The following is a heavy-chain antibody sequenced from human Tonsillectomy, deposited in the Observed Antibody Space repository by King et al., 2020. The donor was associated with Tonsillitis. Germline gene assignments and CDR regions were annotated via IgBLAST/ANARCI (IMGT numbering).Heavy chain of an antibody. CDR3: ARGTGGTSFVSDY. J-gene: IGHJ4*02. CDR1: GFTFSSYS. CDR2: IGGTSTST. V-gene: IGHV3-48*04. D-gene: IGHD2-2*01. Sequence: EVQLVESGGGLVQPGGSLRLSCAASGFTFSSYSMNWVRQAPGKGLEWVSYIGGTSTSTYYADSVKGRFTISRDNSKNSLYLQMTSLRAEDTAVYYCARGTGGTSFVSDYWGQGTLVTVSS.